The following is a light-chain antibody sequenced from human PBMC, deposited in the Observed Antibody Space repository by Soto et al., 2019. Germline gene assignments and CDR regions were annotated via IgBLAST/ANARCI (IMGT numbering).Light chain of an antibody. CDR2: SND. V-gene: IGLV1-44*01. Sequence: QSVLTQPPSASGTPGQRVTISCSGSSSNIGSNTVNWYQHLPGTAPKLLIYSNDQRPSGVPDRFSGSKSGTSASLAISGLQSEDEADYYCAAWDDSLRGVFGGGTKVTVL. J-gene: IGLJ3*02. CDR3: AAWDDSLRGV. CDR1: SSNIGSNT.